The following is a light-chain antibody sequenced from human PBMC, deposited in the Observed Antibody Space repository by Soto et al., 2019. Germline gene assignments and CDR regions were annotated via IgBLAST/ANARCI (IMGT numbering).Light chain of an antibody. CDR1: LSVSST. Sequence: EIVMTQSPDTLSVSPGERVTLSCRASLSVSSTVAWYQQKLGQAPWLLIYGASTRATGIPTRFSGSGSGTEFPLSSSSLQSEDFAVYYCQQYNKCPVTFGGGTQVEIK. V-gene: IGKV3-15*01. CDR3: QQYNKCPVT. CDR2: GAS. J-gene: IGKJ4*01.